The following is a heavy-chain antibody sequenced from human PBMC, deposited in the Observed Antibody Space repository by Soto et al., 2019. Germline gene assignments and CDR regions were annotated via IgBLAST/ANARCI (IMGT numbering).Heavy chain of an antibody. V-gene: IGHV1-3*01. Sequence: QVQLVQSGAKVEKPGASVKVSCKASGYSFSNYAVHWVRQAPGQRLEWMGWVNAGNGNTRYSQNFQGRVTITRDTSARTAYLELSSLRSEDTAVYYCARGHLAVVPVASWYYYMDVWGKGTTVTVSS. CDR3: ARGHLAVVPVASWYYYMDV. J-gene: IGHJ6*03. D-gene: IGHD2-2*01. CDR2: VNAGNGNT. CDR1: GYSFSNYA.